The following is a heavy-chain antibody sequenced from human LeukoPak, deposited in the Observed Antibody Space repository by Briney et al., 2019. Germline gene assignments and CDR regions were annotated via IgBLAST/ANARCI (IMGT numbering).Heavy chain of an antibody. CDR2: IYYSGSA. J-gene: IGHJ6*03. Sequence: PSETLSLTCTVSGGSISSYYWSWIRQTPGKGLEWIGYIYYSGSANFNPSLKSRVTISVDTSKNQFSLKMSSVTAADTAVYFCARGGPPGYYYDYYMDVWGKGTTVTISS. V-gene: IGHV4-59*01. CDR3: ARGGPPGYYYDYYMDV. CDR1: GGSISSYY.